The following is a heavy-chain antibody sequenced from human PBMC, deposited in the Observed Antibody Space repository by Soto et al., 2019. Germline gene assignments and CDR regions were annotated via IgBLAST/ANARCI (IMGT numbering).Heavy chain of an antibody. V-gene: IGHV3-48*01. Sequence: EVQLVELGGGLVQPGGSLRLSCAASGFTFSSYSMNWVRQAPGEGLEWVSYISSRSSTIFYADSVKGRFTISRDNAKNSLYLQMNSLRAEDTAVYYCARIGYSSWIDYWGQGTLVTVSS. J-gene: IGHJ4*02. CDR3: ARIGYSSWIDY. CDR2: ISSRSSTI. CDR1: GFTFSSYS. D-gene: IGHD6-6*01.